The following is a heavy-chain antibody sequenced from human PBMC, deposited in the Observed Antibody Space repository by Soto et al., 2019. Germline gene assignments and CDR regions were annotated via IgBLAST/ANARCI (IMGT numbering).Heavy chain of an antibody. D-gene: IGHD3-22*01. J-gene: IGHJ4*02. V-gene: IGHV3-48*01. Sequence: EVQLLESGGALVEPGGSLRLSCAASGFAFSDYSMNWVRQPPGKGLEWVSYISVSGTTVYYADSVRGRFTISRDDAKNSLYLQMNSLRAEDTAVYYCARDVGYYYDKLDCWGQGTLVTVSS. CDR2: ISVSGTTV. CDR3: ARDVGYYYDKLDC. CDR1: GFAFSDYS.